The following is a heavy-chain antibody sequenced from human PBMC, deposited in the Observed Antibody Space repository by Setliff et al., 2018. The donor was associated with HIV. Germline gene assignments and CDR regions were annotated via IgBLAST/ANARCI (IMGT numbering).Heavy chain of an antibody. D-gene: IGHD6-13*01. Sequence: LSLTCAVYGGSFSGNYWSWIRQPPGKGLEWIGEINHSGSTNYNPSLKSRLTMSVDTSKNQFSLNLSSVSAADTAVYYCASDYSSRHDAFDIWGQGTVVTVSS. V-gene: IGHV4-34*01. CDR1: GGSFSGNY. J-gene: IGHJ3*02. CDR2: INHSGST. CDR3: ASDYSSRHDAFDI.